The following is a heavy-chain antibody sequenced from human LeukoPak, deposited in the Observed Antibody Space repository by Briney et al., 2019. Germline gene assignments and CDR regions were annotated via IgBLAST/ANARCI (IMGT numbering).Heavy chain of an antibody. V-gene: IGHV5-51*01. CDR3: ARRDGYCSSTSCYADYYYGMDV. Sequence: GESLKISCKASGYSFTSYWIGWVRQVPGKGLEWMGIIYPGDSDTTYSPSFQGQVTISADKSISTAYLQWSSLKASDTAMYYCARRDGYCSSTSCYADYYYGMDVWGQGTTVTVSS. CDR1: GYSFTSYW. J-gene: IGHJ6*02. CDR2: IYPGDSDT. D-gene: IGHD2-2*01.